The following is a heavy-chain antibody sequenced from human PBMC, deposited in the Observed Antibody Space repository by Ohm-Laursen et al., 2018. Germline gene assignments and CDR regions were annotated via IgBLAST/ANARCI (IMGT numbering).Heavy chain of an antibody. Sequence: SLRLSCAASGFTFSSYGMHWVRQAPGKGLEWVAVISYDGSNKYYADSVKGRFTISRDNSKNTLYLQMNSLRAEDTAVYYCAKDRIPSTFGGVIAYYYYYGMDVWGQGTTVTVSS. D-gene: IGHD3-16*02. CDR2: ISYDGSNK. V-gene: IGHV3-30*18. CDR1: GFTFSSYG. CDR3: AKDRIPSTFGGVIAYYYYYGMDV. J-gene: IGHJ6*02.